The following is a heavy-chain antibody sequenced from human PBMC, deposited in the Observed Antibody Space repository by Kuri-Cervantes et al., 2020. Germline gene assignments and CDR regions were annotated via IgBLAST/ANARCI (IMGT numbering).Heavy chain of an antibody. D-gene: IGHD3-10*01. CDR1: GYTFTGYY. V-gene: IGHV1-8*02. CDR2: MNPNSGNT. J-gene: IGHJ5*02. Sequence: ASVKVSCKASGYTFTGYYMHWVRQAPGQGLEWMGWMNPNSGNTGYAQKFQGRVTMTRNTSISTAYMELSSLRSEDTAVYYCARAGSMVRGDDWFDPWGQGTLVTVSS. CDR3: ARAGSMVRGDDWFDP.